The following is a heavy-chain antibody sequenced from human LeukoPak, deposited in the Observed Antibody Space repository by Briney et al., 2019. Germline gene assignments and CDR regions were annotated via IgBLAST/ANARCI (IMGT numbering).Heavy chain of an antibody. J-gene: IGHJ4*02. CDR2: ISYSGST. D-gene: IGHD1-26*01. CDR3: ARHPLVGAIDY. Sequence: SETLSLTCSVSGGSMSSYYWTWIRQPPGKGLEWIAYISYSGSTYYNPSLKSRVTISVDTSKNQFSLKLSSVTAADTAVYYCARHPLVGAIDYWGQGTLVTVSS. V-gene: IGHV4-59*08. CDR1: GGSMSSYY.